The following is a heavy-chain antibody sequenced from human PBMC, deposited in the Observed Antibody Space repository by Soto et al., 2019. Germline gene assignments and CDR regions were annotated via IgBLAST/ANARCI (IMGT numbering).Heavy chain of an antibody. CDR1: GGTFSSYA. V-gene: IGHV1-69*01. CDR2: IIPIFGTA. CDR3: ARAGGSCSGGSCYYFAY. D-gene: IGHD2-15*01. J-gene: IGHJ4*02. Sequence: QVQLVQSGAEVKKPGSSVKVSCKASGGTFSSYAISWVRQAPGQGLEWMGGIIPIFGTANYAQKFQGRVKITADASTSTAYRELRSLSSEDTAVYYCARAGGSCSGGSCYYFAYWGPGTLVTVSS.